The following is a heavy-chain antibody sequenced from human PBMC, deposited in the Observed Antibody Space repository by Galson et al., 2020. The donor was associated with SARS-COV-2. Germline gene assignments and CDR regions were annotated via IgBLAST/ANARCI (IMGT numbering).Heavy chain of an antibody. Sequence: GESLKISCKGSGYSFTTYWIGWMRQMSGKGLEWMGIIYPGDSETRYSPSFQGQVTISADKSISTAYLQWNSLKASDIAMYYCARSISLNSIWDYWGQGTLVTVSS. D-gene: IGHD3-3*02. J-gene: IGHJ4*02. CDR1: GYSFTTYW. CDR3: ARSISLNSIWDY. CDR2: IYPGDSET. V-gene: IGHV5-51*01.